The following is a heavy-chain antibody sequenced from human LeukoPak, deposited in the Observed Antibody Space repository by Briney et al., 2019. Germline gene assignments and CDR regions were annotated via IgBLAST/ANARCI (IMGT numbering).Heavy chain of an antibody. V-gene: IGHV3-23*01. J-gene: IGHJ3*02. CDR2: ISGSGGST. Sequence: GGSLRLSCAASGFTFSGYAMSWVRQAPGKGLEWVSAISGSGGSTYYADSVKGRFTISRDNSKNTLYLQMNSLRAEDTAVYYCASPSPTYYYDSSGYAFDIWGLGTMVTVSS. CDR1: GFTFSGYA. D-gene: IGHD3-22*01. CDR3: ASPSPTYYYDSSGYAFDI.